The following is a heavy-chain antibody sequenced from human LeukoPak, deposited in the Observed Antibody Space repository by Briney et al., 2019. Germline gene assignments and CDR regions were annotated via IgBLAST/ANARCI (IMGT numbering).Heavy chain of an antibody. V-gene: IGHV1-69*13. CDR3: ARDYSNYGLNYFDY. CDR1: GGTFSSYA. Sequence: SVKVSCKASGGTFSSYAISWVRQAPGQGLEWMGGIIPIFGTANYAQKFQGRVTITADESTSTAYMELSSLRSEDTAVYYCARDYSNYGLNYFDYWGQGTLVTVSS. D-gene: IGHD4-11*01. CDR2: IIPIFGTA. J-gene: IGHJ4*02.